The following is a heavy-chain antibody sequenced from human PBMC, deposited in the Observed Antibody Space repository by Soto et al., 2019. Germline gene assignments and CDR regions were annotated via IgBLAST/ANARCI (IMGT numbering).Heavy chain of an antibody. Sequence: SETLSLTCTVSGGSISSYYWIWIRQPPGKGLEWIGYIYYSGSTNYNPSLKSRVTISVDTSKNQFSLKLSSVTAADTAVYYCARDGYYYGAFDIWGQGTMVTVSS. V-gene: IGHV4-59*01. CDR2: IYYSGST. D-gene: IGHD3-10*01. J-gene: IGHJ3*02. CDR1: GGSISSYY. CDR3: ARDGYYYGAFDI.